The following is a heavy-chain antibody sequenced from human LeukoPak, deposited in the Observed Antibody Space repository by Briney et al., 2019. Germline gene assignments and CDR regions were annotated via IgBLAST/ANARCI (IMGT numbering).Heavy chain of an antibody. CDR3: ARGGAARPDF. J-gene: IGHJ4*02. V-gene: IGHV3-48*04. D-gene: IGHD6-6*01. CDR2: IGSSDTTI. CDR1: GFTFSTYS. Sequence: GGSLRLSCAASGFTFSTYSMNWVRQAPGKGLEWVSYIGSSDTTIYYADSVKGRFTISRDNAKNSLYLQMNSLRVEDTAVYYCARGGAARPDFWGQGTLVTVSS.